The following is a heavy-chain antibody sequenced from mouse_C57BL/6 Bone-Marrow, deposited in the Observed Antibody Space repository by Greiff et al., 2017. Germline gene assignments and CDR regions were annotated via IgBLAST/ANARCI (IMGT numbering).Heavy chain of an antibody. CDR2: ISDGGSYT. CDR1: GFTFSSYA. CDR3: ARDLYYAMDY. V-gene: IGHV5-4*01. Sequence: EVHLVESGGGLVKPGGSLKLSCAASGFTFSSYAMSWVRQTPEKRLEWVATISDGGSYTYYPDNVKGRFTLSRDNAKNNLYLQMSHLKSEDTAMYYCARDLYYAMDYWGQGTSVTVSS. J-gene: IGHJ4*01.